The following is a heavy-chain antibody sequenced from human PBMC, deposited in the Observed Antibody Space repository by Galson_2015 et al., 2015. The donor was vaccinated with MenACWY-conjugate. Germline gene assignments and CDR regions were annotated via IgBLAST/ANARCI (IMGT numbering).Heavy chain of an antibody. CDR3: ARGWDFDWLFTFDY. CDR1: GFTFSSYS. CDR2: ISSSSSYI. V-gene: IGHV3-21*01. D-gene: IGHD3-9*01. J-gene: IGHJ4*02. Sequence: SLRLSCAASGFTFSSYSMNWVRQAPGKGLEWVSSISSSSSYIYYADSVKGRFTISRDNAKNSLYLQMNSLRAEDTAVYYCARGWDFDWLFTFDYWGQGTLVTVSS.